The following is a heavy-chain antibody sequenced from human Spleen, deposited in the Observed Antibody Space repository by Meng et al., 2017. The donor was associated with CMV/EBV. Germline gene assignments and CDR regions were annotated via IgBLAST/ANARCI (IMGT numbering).Heavy chain of an antibody. V-gene: IGHV2-5*02. CDR2: IYWDDDI. D-gene: IGHD5-18*01. Sequence: FSGFSLTTPGVGVGWIRQPPGKALEWLALIYWDDDIRYSPSLRSRLTITKDTSKNQVVLTLTNMDPLDTGTYFCAHRLEIDTAGWFDPWGQGTLVTVSS. J-gene: IGHJ5*01. CDR3: AHRLEIDTAGWFDP. CDR1: GFSLTTPGVG.